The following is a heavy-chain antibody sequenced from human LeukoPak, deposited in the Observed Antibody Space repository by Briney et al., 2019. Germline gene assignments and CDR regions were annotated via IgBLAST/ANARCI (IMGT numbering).Heavy chain of an antibody. CDR1: GDSLSTYY. Sequence: SETLSLTCTVSGDSLSTYYWSWLRQPPGKGLEWMGYVYYSGSTNYNPSLKSRVTISVDTSKNQFSLKLRSVTAADTAVYYCARDRTNIYGDAFDIWGQGTMVTVSS. CDR2: VYYSGST. D-gene: IGHD5-18*01. J-gene: IGHJ3*02. V-gene: IGHV4-59*01. CDR3: ARDRTNIYGDAFDI.